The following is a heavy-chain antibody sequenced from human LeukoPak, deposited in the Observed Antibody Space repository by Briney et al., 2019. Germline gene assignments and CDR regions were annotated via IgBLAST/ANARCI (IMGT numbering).Heavy chain of an antibody. Sequence: SETLSLTCTVSGGSISSYYWSWIRQPPGKGLEWIGYIYYSGSTNYNPSLKSRVTISVDTSKNQFSLKLSSVTAADTAVYYCARAEGGATITDYWGQGTLVTVSS. V-gene: IGHV4-59*12. J-gene: IGHJ4*02. D-gene: IGHD5-12*01. CDR2: IYYSGST. CDR1: GGSISSYY. CDR3: ARAEGGATITDY.